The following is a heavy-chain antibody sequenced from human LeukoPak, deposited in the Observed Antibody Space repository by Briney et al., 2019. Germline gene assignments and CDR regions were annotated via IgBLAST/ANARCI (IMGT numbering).Heavy chain of an antibody. D-gene: IGHD1-26*01. Sequence: GGSLRLSCAASGFTFSSYAMSWVRQAPGKGLEWVSAISGSGGSTYYADSVKGRFTIYRDNSKNTLYLQMNSLRAEDTDVYYCAKAPQRVSYFFDYWGQGTLVTVSS. V-gene: IGHV3-23*01. CDR1: GFTFSSYA. CDR2: ISGSGGST. J-gene: IGHJ4*02. CDR3: AKAPQRVSYFFDY.